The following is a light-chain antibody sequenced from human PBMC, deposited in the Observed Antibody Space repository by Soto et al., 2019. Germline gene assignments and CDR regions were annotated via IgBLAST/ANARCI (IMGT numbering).Light chain of an antibody. CDR1: QNLLHSNGYNY. Sequence: EIVLTQSPLSLPVTPGEPASISCRSSQNLLHSNGYNYLNWYLQKPGQSPQLLIYLGSNRASGVPDRFSGSGSGTDFTLTINRVEAEDVGLYFCAQGLATPCTFGAGPKVDIK. J-gene: IGKJ4*01. CDR2: LGS. CDR3: AQGLATPCT. V-gene: IGKV2-28*01.